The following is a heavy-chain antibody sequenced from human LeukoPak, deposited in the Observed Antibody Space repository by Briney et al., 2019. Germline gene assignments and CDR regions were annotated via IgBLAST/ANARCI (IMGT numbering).Heavy chain of an antibody. J-gene: IGHJ4*02. CDR1: GFTFSSYG. D-gene: IGHD3-22*01. V-gene: IGHV3-30*02. Sequence: GGSLRLSCAASGFTFSSYGMHWVRQAPGKGLEWVAFIRYDGSNKYYADSVKGRFTISRDNSKNTLYLQMNSLRAEDTAVYYCAKDPLPLFGMIVVVIAYYFDYWGQGTLVTVPS. CDR3: AKDPLPLFGMIVVVIAYYFDY. CDR2: IRYDGSNK.